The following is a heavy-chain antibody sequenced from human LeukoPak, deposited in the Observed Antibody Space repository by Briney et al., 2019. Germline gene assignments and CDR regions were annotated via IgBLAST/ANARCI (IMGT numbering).Heavy chain of an antibody. J-gene: IGHJ4*02. CDR2: INPSGGST. D-gene: IGHD6-19*01. CDR3: ARPTVAGKSGLAY. CDR1: GYTFTSYG. V-gene: IGHV1-46*01. Sequence: ASVKVSCKASGYTFTSYGISWVRQAPGQGLEWMGIINPSGGSTSYAQKFQGRVTMTRDTSTSTVYMELSSLRSEDTAVYYCARPTVAGKSGLAYWGQGTLVTVSS.